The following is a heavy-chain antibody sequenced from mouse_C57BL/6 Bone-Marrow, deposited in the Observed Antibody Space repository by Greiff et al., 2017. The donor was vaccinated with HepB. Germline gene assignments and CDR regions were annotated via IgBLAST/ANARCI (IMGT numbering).Heavy chain of an antibody. V-gene: IGHV1-7*01. D-gene: IGHD1-1*01. CDR3: ASTTERDYYAMDY. J-gene: IGHJ4*01. Sequence: VQLQQSGAELAKPGASVKLSCKASGYTFTSYWMHWVKQRPGQGLEWIGYINPSSGYTKYNQTFKDKATLTADKSSSTAYMQLSSLTYEDSAVYYWASTTERDYYAMDYWGQGTSVTVSS. CDR2: INPSSGYT. CDR1: GYTFTSYW.